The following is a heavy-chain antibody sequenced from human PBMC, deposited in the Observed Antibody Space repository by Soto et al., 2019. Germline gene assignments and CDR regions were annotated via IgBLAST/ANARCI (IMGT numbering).Heavy chain of an antibody. CDR3: ARVGYYYDSSGYYLSFDY. V-gene: IGHV1-3*01. J-gene: IGHJ4*02. CDR2: INAGNGNT. D-gene: IGHD3-22*01. CDR1: GYTFTIYA. Sequence: ASVKVSCKASGYTFTIYAMHWVRQAPGQRLEWMGWINAGNGNTKYSQKFQGRVTITRDTSASTAYMELSSLRSEDTAVYYCARVGYYYDSSGYYLSFDYWGQGTLVTVSS.